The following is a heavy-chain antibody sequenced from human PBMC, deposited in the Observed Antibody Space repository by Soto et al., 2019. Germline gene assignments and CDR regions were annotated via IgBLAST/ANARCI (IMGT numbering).Heavy chain of an antibody. CDR2: ISGSGGST. J-gene: IGHJ6*04. V-gene: IGHV3-23*01. CDR3: AKDRSGGYCSDSSGPFYYDYGMDV. Sequence: GGSLRLSCAASGFTFSSYAMSWVRQAPGKGLEWVSAISGSGGSTYYADSVKGRFTISRDNSKNTLYLQMNSLRAEDTAVYYCAKDRSGGYCSDSSGPFYYDYGMDVWGEGTTVTVGS. CDR1: GFTFSSYA. D-gene: IGHD3-22*01.